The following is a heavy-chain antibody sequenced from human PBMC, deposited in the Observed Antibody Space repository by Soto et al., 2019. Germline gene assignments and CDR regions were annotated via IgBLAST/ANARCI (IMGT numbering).Heavy chain of an antibody. CDR2: ISAYNGNT. Sequence: RGACKDSGYTFTRYGKRRVRQAPGQGLEWMGCISAYNGNTNYAQKLQGRVTMTTDTSTSTAYMELRSLRSDDTAVYYCAGPQVVAADSSAFDIRGQGTMVTVSS. CDR1: GYTFTRYG. CDR3: AGPQVVAADSSAFDI. V-gene: IGHV1-18*01. D-gene: IGHD2-15*01. J-gene: IGHJ3*02.